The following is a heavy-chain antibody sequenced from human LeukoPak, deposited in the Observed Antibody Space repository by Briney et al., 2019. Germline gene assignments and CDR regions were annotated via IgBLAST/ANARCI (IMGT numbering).Heavy chain of an antibody. D-gene: IGHD3-10*01. V-gene: IGHV2-5*01. CDR1: GFSLSTSGVG. CDR3: AHTLYYGSARVAFDI. J-gene: IGHJ3*02. CDR2: IYWNDDK. Sequence: SGPTLVNPTQTLTLTCTFSGFSLSTSGVGVGWIRQPPGKALEWLALIYWNDDKRYSPSLKSRLTITKDTSKNQVVLTMTNMDPVDTATYYCAHTLYYGSARVAFDIWGQGTMVTVSS.